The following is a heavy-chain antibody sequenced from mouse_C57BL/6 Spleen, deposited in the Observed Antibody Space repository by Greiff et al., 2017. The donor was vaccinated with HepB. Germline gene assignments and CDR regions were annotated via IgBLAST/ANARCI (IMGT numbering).Heavy chain of an antibody. J-gene: IGHJ1*03. Sequence: EVKLQESGAELVRPGASVKLSCTASGFNIKDYYMHWVKQRPEQGLEWIGRIDPEDGDTEYAPKFQGKATMTADTSSNTAYLQLSSLTSEDTAVYYCTTNYYGSSGYFDVWGTGTTVTVSS. CDR1: GFNIKDYY. CDR3: TTNYYGSSGYFDV. V-gene: IGHV14-1*01. CDR2: IDPEDGDT. D-gene: IGHD1-1*01.